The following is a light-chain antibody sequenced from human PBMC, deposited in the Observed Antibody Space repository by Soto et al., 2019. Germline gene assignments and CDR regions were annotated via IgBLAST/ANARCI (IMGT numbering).Light chain of an antibody. Sequence: EIVLTQSPGTLSLSPGERATLSCRASQSVSSYLAWYQQKPGQAPRLLIYDASNRATGIPARFSGSGSGTDFTLTITRLEPEDFAMYYCQRYDSFRTFGQGTKVDIK. CDR2: DAS. J-gene: IGKJ1*01. CDR3: QRYDSFRT. CDR1: QSVSSY. V-gene: IGKV3-11*01.